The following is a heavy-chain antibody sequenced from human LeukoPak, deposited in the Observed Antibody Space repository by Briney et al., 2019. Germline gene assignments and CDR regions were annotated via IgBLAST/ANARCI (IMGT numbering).Heavy chain of an antibody. CDR2: ISGSGGNT. V-gene: IGHV3-23*01. CDR3: ARGGGTAYISSWFDC. D-gene: IGHD6-13*01. CDR1: GFTFSSYA. Sequence: GGSLRLSCAASGFTFSSYAMSWVRQAPGKWLEWVSAISGSGGNTYYANSVKGRFTISRDNSKNTLYLQMNSLRAEDTAVYYCARGGGTAYISSWFDCWGQGSLVTVSS. J-gene: IGHJ4*02.